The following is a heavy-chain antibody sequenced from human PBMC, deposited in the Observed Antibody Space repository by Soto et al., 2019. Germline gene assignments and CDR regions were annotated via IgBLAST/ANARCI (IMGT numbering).Heavy chain of an antibody. J-gene: IGHJ4*02. CDR2: IRTKRNTYAT. D-gene: IGHD3-16*01. CDR3: ARAYEGDYFDY. CDR1: GFRFSASA. V-gene: IGHV3-73*01. Sequence: GGSLRLSCAASGFRFSASAMHWVRQASGKGLEWVGRIRTKRNTYATAYAASVKGRFTFSRDDSKNTAYLQMNSLRAEDTAVYYCARAYEGDYFDYWGQGTLVTVSS.